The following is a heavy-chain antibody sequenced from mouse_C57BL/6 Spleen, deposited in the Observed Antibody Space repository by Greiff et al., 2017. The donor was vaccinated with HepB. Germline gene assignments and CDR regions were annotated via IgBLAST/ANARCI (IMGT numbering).Heavy chain of an antibody. CDR1: GYTFTSYW. D-gene: IGHD4-1*01. V-gene: IGHV1-55*01. J-gene: IGHJ2*01. CDR3: ARRGTGGYYFDY. Sequence: QVQLQQSGAELVKPGASVKMSCKASGYTFTSYWITWVKQRPGQGLEWIGDIYPGSGSTNYNEKFKSKATLTVDTSSSTAYMQLSSLTSEDSAVYYCARRGTGGYYFDYWGQGTTLTVSS. CDR2: IYPGSGST.